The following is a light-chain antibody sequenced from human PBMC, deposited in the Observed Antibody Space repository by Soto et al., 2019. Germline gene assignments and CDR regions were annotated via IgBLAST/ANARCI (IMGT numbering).Light chain of an antibody. V-gene: IGKV1-9*01. CDR3: QQLYTSPFT. CDR1: HDISTF. Sequence: DIQLTKSPSLLSASIGDRVTITCRASHDISTFLAWYQQKPGKAPKLLIYEASTLQSGVPSRFSGSGAGTEFALTISGLLPEDFAAYHCQQLYTSPFTFGQGTRL. CDR2: EAS. J-gene: IGKJ5*01.